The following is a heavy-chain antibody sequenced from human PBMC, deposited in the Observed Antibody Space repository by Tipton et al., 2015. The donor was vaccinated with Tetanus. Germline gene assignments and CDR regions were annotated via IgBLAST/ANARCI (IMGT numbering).Heavy chain of an antibody. V-gene: IGHV1-18*01. CDR1: GYDFTSHD. CDR2: ISAYSGAT. Sequence: QSGAEVKTPGASVKVSCKASGYDFTSHDIFWVRQAPGQGLEWMGWISAYSGATYYAQKFRGRVTMTTDTSTSTAYMELRSLTSDDTAVYFCARAFWDGTTPGTFDYWGQGTLVTVSS. D-gene: IGHD1-1*01. CDR3: ARAFWDGTTPGTFDY. J-gene: IGHJ4*02.